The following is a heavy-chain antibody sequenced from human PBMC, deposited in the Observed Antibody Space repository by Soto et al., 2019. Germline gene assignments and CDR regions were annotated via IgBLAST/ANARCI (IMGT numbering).Heavy chain of an antibody. CDR3: ACLPGYCSGDRCRIDY. Sequence: QLQLQESGPGLMKPSENLSLTCTVSVGSISSSSYYWGWIRQPPGKGREWIGSIYYSGGTYYNLSLKSRVTLSVDPSKNQFSRKLSSVTAADTAVYFCACLPGYCSGDRCRIDYWGQGTLVTVSS. D-gene: IGHD2-15*01. J-gene: IGHJ4*02. CDR1: VGSISSSSYY. CDR2: IYYSGGT. V-gene: IGHV4-39*01.